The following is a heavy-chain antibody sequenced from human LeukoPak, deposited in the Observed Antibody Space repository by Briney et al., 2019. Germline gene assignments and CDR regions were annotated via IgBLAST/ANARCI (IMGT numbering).Heavy chain of an antibody. CDR3: ATDFYDST. V-gene: IGHV3-15*07. D-gene: IGHD3-22*01. J-gene: IGHJ5*02. CDR2: IRSNSDGGTI. CDR1: GFTFSNAW. Sequence: GGSLRLSCATSGFTFSNAWMNWVRQAPRKGLEWVGRIRSNSDGGTIDYAAPVKGRFTLSRDDSKTTLYLQMNSQQTEDTAVYYCATDFYDSTWGQGTLVTVSS.